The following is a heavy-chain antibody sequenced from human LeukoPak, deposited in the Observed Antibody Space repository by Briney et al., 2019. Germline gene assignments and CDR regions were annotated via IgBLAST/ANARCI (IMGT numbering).Heavy chain of an antibody. CDR2: IYPGDSDT. CDR1: GNTFTTSL. CDR3: ARPKYSSSLAFDY. J-gene: IGHJ4*02. D-gene: IGHD6-6*01. V-gene: IGHV5-51*01. Sequence: GESLMISCKDSGNTFTTSLIVWVRQMPGKGLEWMLIIYPGDSDTKYSPSFQGKVTISADKSISTAYLQWSSLKASDTAIYYCARPKYSSSLAFDYWGQGPPVTVSS.